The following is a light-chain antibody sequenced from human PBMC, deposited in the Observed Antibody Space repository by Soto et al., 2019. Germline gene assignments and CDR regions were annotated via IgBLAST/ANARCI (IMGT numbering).Light chain of an antibody. J-gene: IGKJ4*01. V-gene: IGKV1-39*01. CDR3: QQSYRTPLT. Sequence: DIQMTQSPSSLSASVGDRVTITCRASQSISNYLNWYQQKLGKAPKLLIYAASSLQTGVPSRFSGSGSGTDFTLTISSLQPEDFATYYCQQSYRTPLTFGGGTKVEIK. CDR2: AAS. CDR1: QSISNY.